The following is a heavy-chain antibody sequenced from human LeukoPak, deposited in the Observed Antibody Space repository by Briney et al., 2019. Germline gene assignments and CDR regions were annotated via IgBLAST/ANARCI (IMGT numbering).Heavy chain of an antibody. CDR2: INPNSGGT. CDR3: ARVFRPMTFFDY. J-gene: IGHJ4*02. Sequence: GASVKVSCKASGYIFTGYYIHWVRQAPGKGLEWMGWINPNSGGTNYAQKFQGRVTMTRDTSISTAYMELSRLRSDDTAVYYCARVFRPMTFFDYWGQGTLVTVSS. CDR1: GYIFTGYY. V-gene: IGHV1-2*02.